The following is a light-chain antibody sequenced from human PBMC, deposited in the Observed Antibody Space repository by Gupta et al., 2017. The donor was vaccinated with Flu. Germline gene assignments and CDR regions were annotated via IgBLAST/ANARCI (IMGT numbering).Light chain of an antibody. CDR1: SSDVGGDNL. CDR3: CSYAGSYSWV. J-gene: IGLJ3*02. Sequence: SALTQPRSVSGSPGQSVTISCTGTSSDVGGDNLVSWYQQYPGKAPELMIFDVTERPSGVPDRFSGSKSGNTASLTISGLQPEDEADYYCCSYAGSYSWVFGGGTKLTVL. CDR2: DVT. V-gene: IGLV2-11*01.